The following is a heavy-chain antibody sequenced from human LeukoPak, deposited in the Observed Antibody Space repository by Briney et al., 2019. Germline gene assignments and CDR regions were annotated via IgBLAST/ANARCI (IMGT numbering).Heavy chain of an antibody. D-gene: IGHD2-15*01. V-gene: IGHV4-59*01. CDR2: IYNSGST. Sequence: SETLSLTCTVSGGSITSYYWSWIRQPPGKGLEWIGYIYNSGSTNYNPSLKSRVTILIDTSKNQFSLKLSSVTAADTAVYFCAGGARYCSGGSCLDNWGQGTLVTVSS. CDR1: GGSITSYY. J-gene: IGHJ4*02. CDR3: AGGARYCSGGSCLDN.